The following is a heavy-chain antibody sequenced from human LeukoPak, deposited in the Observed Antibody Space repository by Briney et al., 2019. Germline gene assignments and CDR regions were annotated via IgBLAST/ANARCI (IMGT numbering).Heavy chain of an antibody. CDR2: ISGSGGST. J-gene: IGHJ4*02. V-gene: IGHV3-23*01. D-gene: IGHD3-10*01. Sequence: GGSLRLSCAASGFIFSSYAMSWVRQAPGKGLEWVSAISGSGGSTYYADSVKGRFTISRDNSKNTLYLQMNSLRAEDTAVYYCAKRPRGFGELYDYWGQGTLVTVSS. CDR3: AKRPRGFGELYDY. CDR1: GFIFSSYA.